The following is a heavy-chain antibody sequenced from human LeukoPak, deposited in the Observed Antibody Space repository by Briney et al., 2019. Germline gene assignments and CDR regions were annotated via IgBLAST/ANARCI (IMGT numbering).Heavy chain of an antibody. D-gene: IGHD3-22*01. J-gene: IGHJ5*02. V-gene: IGHV4-39*01. CDR3: ARHCPTYYYDSSGYSWFDP. CDR1: GGSISSSSYY. Sequence: PSETLSLTCTVSGGSISSSSYYWGWIRQPPGKGLEWIGSIYYSGSTYYNPSLKGRVTISVDTSKNQFSLKLSSVTAADTAVYYCARHCPTYYYDSSGYSWFDPWGQGTLVTVSS. CDR2: IYYSGST.